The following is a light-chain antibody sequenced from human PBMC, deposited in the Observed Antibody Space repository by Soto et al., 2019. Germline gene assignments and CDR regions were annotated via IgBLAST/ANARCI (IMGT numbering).Light chain of an antibody. CDR3: NSYTSSATPYV. Sequence: QSALTQPASVSGSPGQSITISCTGTSSDVGGYNYVSWYQQHPGKAHQLMIYDVSNRPAGVSNRFSGSKSGNTAALSISVLKAEDEDDYDCNSYTSSATPYVFGTGTKLTVL. V-gene: IGLV2-14*03. CDR2: DVS. CDR1: SSDVGGYNY. J-gene: IGLJ1*01.